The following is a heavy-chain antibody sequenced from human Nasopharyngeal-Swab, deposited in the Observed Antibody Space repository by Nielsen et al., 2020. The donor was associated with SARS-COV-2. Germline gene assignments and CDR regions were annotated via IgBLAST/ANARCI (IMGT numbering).Heavy chain of an antibody. CDR2: ISSSSSYI. D-gene: IGHD4-17*01. J-gene: IGHJ6*02. V-gene: IGHV3-21*01. Sequence: WIRQPPGKGLEWVSSISSSSSYIYYADSVKGRFTISRDNAKNSLYLQMNSLRAEDTAVYYCASEGTVTSYYYYGMDVWGQGPRSPSP. CDR3: ASEGTVTSYYYYGMDV.